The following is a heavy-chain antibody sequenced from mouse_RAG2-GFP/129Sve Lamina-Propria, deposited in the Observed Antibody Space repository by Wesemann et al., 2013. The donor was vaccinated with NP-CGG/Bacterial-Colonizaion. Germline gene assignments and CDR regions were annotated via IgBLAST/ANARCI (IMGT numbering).Heavy chain of an antibody. CDR1: GYSITSGYY. J-gene: IGHJ1*03. CDR2: ISYDGSN. Sequence: DVQLQESGPGLVKPSQSLSLTCSVTGYSITSGYYWNWIRQFPGNKLEWMGYISYDGSNNYNPSLKNRISITRDTSKNQFFLKLNSVTTEDTATYYCARRIGWYFDVWGTGTTVTVSS. CDR3: ARRIGWYFDV. V-gene: IGHV3-6*01.